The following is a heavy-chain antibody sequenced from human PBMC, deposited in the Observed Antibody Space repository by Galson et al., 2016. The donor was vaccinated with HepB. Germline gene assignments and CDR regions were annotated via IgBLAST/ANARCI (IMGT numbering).Heavy chain of an antibody. D-gene: IGHD5-12*01. J-gene: IGHJ6*02. Sequence: LRLSCAASGFVFGSYWMTWVRQAPGKGLEWVTVVPHYGNNKYYADSVKGRFTVSRDNSKSTVNLHMNSLRPEDTAVYYCARDLGGYSGYGGNYFGMDVWGQGTTVTVS. CDR3: ARDLGGYSGYGGNYFGMDV. CDR1: GFVFGSYW. V-gene: IGHV3-30-3*01. CDR2: VPHYGNNK.